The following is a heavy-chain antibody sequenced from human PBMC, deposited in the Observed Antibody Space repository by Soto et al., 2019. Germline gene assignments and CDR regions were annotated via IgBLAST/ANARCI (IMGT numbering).Heavy chain of an antibody. J-gene: IGHJ4*02. CDR2: IYPGDSDT. D-gene: IGHD3-3*01. Sequence: GESLKISCKGSGYSFTSYWIGWVRQMPGKGLEWMGIIYPGDSDTRYSPSFQGQVTISADKSISTAYLQWSSLKASDTAMYCCARLGSDDFWSGFFDYWGQGTLVTVSS. CDR3: ARLGSDDFWSGFFDY. V-gene: IGHV5-51*01. CDR1: GYSFTSYW.